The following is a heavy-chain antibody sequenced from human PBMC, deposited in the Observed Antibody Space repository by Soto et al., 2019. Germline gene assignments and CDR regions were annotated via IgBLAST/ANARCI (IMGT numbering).Heavy chain of an antibody. CDR1: GFTFTSSA. CDR2: IVVGGGNT. D-gene: IGHD5-12*01. Sequence: QMQLVQSGPEVKKPGTSVKVSCKASGFTFTSSAVQWVRQARGQRLEGIGWIVVGGGNTNYAKKFPERVPTSRDISTRTAYMELSGLRFDGKAVDFGAAGPPGGGYDNAYGIDVWCQEPTVTVSS. J-gene: IGHJ6*02. V-gene: IGHV1-58*01. CDR3: AAGPPGGGYDNAYGIDV.